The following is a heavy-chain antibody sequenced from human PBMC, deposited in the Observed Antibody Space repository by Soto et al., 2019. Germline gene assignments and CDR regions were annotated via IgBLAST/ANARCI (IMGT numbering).Heavy chain of an antibody. CDR2: ITYDGSFQ. CDR1: GFNFDNYV. CDR3: AKDRVGGTFYTPLAF. D-gene: IGHD1-7*01. V-gene: IGHV3-30*18. J-gene: IGHJ4*02. Sequence: GGSLRVSCQASGFNFDNYVMHWVRQSPGKGLEWVAVITYDGSFQYYADSVKGRFTISRDNSKNTLSLHLNTLKPKDTAVYHCAKDRVGGTFYTPLAFWGQGTLVTVSS.